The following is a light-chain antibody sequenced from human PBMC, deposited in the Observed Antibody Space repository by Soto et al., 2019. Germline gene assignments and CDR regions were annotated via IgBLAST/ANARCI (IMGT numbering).Light chain of an antibody. J-gene: IGLJ3*02. CDR2: EVT. Sequence: QSALTQPASVSGSPGRSISISCTGTSSDVGSYIIVSWYQQKSGEAPKLIIFEVTKRPSGVSARFFGSKSGNTASLTISELQPEDEADYYCSSFAGDGYWVFGGGTKLTVL. V-gene: IGLV2-23*02. CDR3: SSFAGDGYWV. CDR1: SSDVGSYII.